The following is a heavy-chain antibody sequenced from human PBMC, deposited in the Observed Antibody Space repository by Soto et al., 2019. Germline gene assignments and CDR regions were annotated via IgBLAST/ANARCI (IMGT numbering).Heavy chain of an antibody. Sequence: GPSVKVSCKASGYTFTGYYMHWVRQAPGQGLEWMGWINPNSGGTNYAQKFQGRVTMTRDTSISTAYMELSRLRSDDTAVYYCARVRNYDILTGYYGPWGQGTLVTVSS. CDR3: ARVRNYDILTGYYGP. J-gene: IGHJ5*02. V-gene: IGHV1-2*02. D-gene: IGHD3-9*01. CDR2: INPNSGGT. CDR1: GYTFTGYY.